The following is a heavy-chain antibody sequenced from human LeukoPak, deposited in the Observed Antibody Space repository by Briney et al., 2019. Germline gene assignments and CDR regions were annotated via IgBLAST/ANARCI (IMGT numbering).Heavy chain of an antibody. D-gene: IGHD6-25*01. Sequence: GGSLRLSCAASGFTFSSYEMNWVRQAPGKGLEWVSYISSGGGTVYYADSVKGRFAISRDNAKNSLYLHMISLRAEDTAVYYCAKGVSGAYYFDFWGQGTLVTVSS. CDR1: GFTFSSYE. J-gene: IGHJ4*02. V-gene: IGHV3-48*03. CDR2: ISSGGGTV. CDR3: AKGVSGAYYFDF.